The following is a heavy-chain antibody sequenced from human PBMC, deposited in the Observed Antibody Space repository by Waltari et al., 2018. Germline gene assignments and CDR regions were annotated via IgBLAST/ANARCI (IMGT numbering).Heavy chain of an antibody. Sequence: QLQLQESGPALVKPSETLSLSCTVSGGPLSSCGFYWGWIRQSPGKGLERIGSVYYSGGSYYNPSLESRVTMSIDTSKRHFSLRLTSVTVADTAVYYCVRPERGSFYYFDSWGQGTLVTVSS. J-gene: IGHJ4*02. CDR1: GGPLSSCGFY. CDR3: VRPERGSFYYFDS. D-gene: IGHD3-16*01. V-gene: IGHV4-39*02. CDR2: VYYSGGS.